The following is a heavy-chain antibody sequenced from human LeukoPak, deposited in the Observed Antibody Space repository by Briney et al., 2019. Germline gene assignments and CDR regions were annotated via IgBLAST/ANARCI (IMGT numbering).Heavy chain of an antibody. D-gene: IGHD3-22*01. Sequence: GGSLRLSCAASGLTFSNAWMSWVRQAPGRGPEWVGHIKTKIDGGTTDYAAPVKGRFTISRDDSETTLYLQMNSLKTEDTAVYFCTTMLRDSSGYHYGIFDYWGQGTLVTVSS. CDR1: GLTFSNAW. CDR3: TTMLRDSSGYHYGIFDY. CDR2: IKTKIDGGTT. V-gene: IGHV3-15*01. J-gene: IGHJ4*02.